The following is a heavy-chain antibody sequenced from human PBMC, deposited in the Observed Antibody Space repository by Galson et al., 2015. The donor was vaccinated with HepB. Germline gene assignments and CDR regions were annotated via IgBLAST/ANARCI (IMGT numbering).Heavy chain of an antibody. D-gene: IGHD3-22*01. CDR3: ARDLLVDSSGHYFDAFDI. CDR1: GFTFSHYR. CDR2: ISSSSSAI. J-gene: IGHJ3*02. V-gene: IGHV3-48*02. Sequence: SLRLSCAASGFTFSHYRMNWVRQAPGKGLEWVSCISSSSSAIYYADSVKGRFTISRDNAKNSLFLQMNSLRDEDTAVYYCARDLLVDSSGHYFDAFDIWGQGTTVTVSS.